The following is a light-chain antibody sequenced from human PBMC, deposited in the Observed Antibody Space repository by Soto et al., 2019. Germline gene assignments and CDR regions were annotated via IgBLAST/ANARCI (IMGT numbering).Light chain of an antibody. J-gene: IGLJ1*01. CDR3: SSYSSTTTAYV. CDR2: EVN. Sequence: QSVLPQPASVSGSPGQSITISCTGTSSDIGGYNYVYWYQQHPGNAPKLMIYEVNNRPSGVSSRFSGSRSGNTASLTVSGLQAEDEADYYCSSYSSTTTAYVFGTGTKVTVL. V-gene: IGLV2-14*01. CDR1: SSDIGGYNY.